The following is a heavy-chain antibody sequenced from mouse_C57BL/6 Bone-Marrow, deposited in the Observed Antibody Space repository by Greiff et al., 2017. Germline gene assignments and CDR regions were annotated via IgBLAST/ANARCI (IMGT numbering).Heavy chain of an antibody. Sequence: VQLQQSGAELARPGASVKLSCKASGYTFTSYGISWVKQRTGQGLEWIGEIYPRSGNTYYNEKFKGKATLTADQSSSTAYMVRRSLTSEDSAVFFCARFPIYYYGSAWFAYWGQGTLVTVSA. J-gene: IGHJ3*01. D-gene: IGHD1-1*01. CDR1: GYTFTSYG. CDR3: ARFPIYYYGSAWFAY. V-gene: IGHV1-81*01. CDR2: IYPRSGNT.